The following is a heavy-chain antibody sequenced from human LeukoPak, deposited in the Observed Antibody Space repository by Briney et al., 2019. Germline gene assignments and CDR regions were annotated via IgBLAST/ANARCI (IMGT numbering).Heavy chain of an antibody. CDR1: GFTFNNYV. J-gene: IGHJ4*02. V-gene: IGHV3-23*05. CDR3: TKVRPPPGSGWYGWDDS. D-gene: IGHD6-19*01. Sequence: GGSLRLSCTASGFTFNNYVMSWVRQAPGKGLEWVSSIKISGYADYADSVKGRFTISRDNSKNTLYLQMNSLRVEDTAVYYCTKVRPPPGSGWYGWDDSWGQGTLVTVSS. CDR2: IKISGYA.